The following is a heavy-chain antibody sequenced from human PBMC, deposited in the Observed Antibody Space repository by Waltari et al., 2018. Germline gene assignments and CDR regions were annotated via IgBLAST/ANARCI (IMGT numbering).Heavy chain of an antibody. CDR1: GGSFSGYY. CDR3: AIRYGDYVGHYYGMDV. J-gene: IGHJ6*02. Sequence: QVQLQQWGAGLLKPSETLSLTCAVYGGSFSGYYWSWIRQPPGKGLEWIGEINHSGSTNYNPSLKSRVTISVDTAKNQFSLKLSSVTAADTAVYYCAIRYGDYVGHYYGMDVWGQGTTVTVSS. CDR2: INHSGST. D-gene: IGHD4-17*01. V-gene: IGHV4-34*01.